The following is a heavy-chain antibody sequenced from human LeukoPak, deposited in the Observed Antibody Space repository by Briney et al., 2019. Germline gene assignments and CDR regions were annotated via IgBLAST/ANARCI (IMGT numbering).Heavy chain of an antibody. CDR3: VRDPSGSGFAFDS. Sequence: GGSLRLSCAASGFIFSNDAMHWVRQAPGKGLGWVAFIWFGGSNKHYADSVKGRFTISRDNSEDTLYLQMNSLRAEDTAVYYCVRDPSGSGFAFDSWGQGALVTVSS. D-gene: IGHD1-1*01. CDR1: GFIFSNDA. J-gene: IGHJ4*02. CDR2: IWFGGSNK. V-gene: IGHV3-33*01.